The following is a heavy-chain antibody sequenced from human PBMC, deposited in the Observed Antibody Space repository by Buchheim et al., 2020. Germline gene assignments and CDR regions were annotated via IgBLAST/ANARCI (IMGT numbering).Heavy chain of an antibody. V-gene: IGHV3-30*18. D-gene: IGHD3-3*01. J-gene: IGHJ6*02. CDR3: AKDRFLEWLFPYYYYYGMDV. Sequence: QVQLVESGGGVVQPGRSLRLSCAASGFTFSSYGMHWVRQAPGKGLEWVAVISYDGSNKYYADSVKGRFTISRDHSKNTLYLQMNSLRAEDTAVYYCAKDRFLEWLFPYYYYYGMDVWGQGTT. CDR2: ISYDGSNK. CDR1: GFTFSSYG.